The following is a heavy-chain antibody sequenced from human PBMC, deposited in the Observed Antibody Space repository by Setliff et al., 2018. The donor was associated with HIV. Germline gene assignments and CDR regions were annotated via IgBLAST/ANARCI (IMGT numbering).Heavy chain of an antibody. D-gene: IGHD3-22*01. CDR3: ARSRLHYYDSSGYYPSYFDY. CDR2: IFSSGST. CDR1: GGSISSYC. J-gene: IGHJ4*02. V-gene: IGHV4-4*09. Sequence: PSETLSLTCTVSGGSISSYCWNWIRQSPGRGLEWIGFIFSSGSTKYNPSLQSRVTISVDTSKNQFSLKLGSATAADTAVYYCARSRLHYYDSSGYYPSYFDYWGQGTLVTVSS.